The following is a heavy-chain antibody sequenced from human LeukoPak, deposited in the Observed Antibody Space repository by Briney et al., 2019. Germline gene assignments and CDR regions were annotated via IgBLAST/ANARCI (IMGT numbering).Heavy chain of an antibody. CDR2: IYYSGST. V-gene: IGHV4-61*01. CDR3: ARDRGDGYDYFWDY. CDR1: GRSISSSSYY. D-gene: IGHD5-12*01. J-gene: IGHJ4*02. Sequence: PSETLSLTCTVSGRSISSSSYYWGWIRQPPGKGLEWIGYIYYSGSTNYNPSLKSRVTISVDTSKNQFSLKLSSVTAAGTAVYYCARDRGDGYDYFWDYWGQGTLVTVSS.